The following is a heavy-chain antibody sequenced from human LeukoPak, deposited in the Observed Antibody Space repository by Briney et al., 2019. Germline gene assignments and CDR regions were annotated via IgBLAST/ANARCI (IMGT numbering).Heavy chain of an antibody. Sequence: PSETLSLTCTVSGGSISSYYWSWIRQPPGKGLEWIGYIYYSGSTNYNPSLKSRVTISVDTSKNQFSLKLSSVTAADTAVYYCASTIGIAAAGFDYWGQGTLVTVSS. V-gene: IGHV4-59*08. CDR2: IYYSGST. D-gene: IGHD6-13*01. J-gene: IGHJ4*02. CDR1: GGSISSYY. CDR3: ASTIGIAAAGFDY.